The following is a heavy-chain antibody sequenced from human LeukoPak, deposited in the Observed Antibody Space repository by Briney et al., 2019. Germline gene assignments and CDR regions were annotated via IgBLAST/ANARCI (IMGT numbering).Heavy chain of an antibody. V-gene: IGHV3-23*01. D-gene: IGHD6-19*01. Sequence: PGGSLRLSCGTSGFRFRTYAMTWVRQAPGKGLEWVSAISGSGGSTYYADSVKGRFTISRDNSKNTLYLQMNSLRAEDTAVYYCAKASYTGSGPLDYWGQGTLVTVSS. CDR1: GFRFRTYA. CDR3: AKASYTGSGPLDY. J-gene: IGHJ4*02. CDR2: ISGSGGST.